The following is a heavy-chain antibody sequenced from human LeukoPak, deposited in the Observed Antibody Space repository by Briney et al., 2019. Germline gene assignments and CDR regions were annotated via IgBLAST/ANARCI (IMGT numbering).Heavy chain of an antibody. J-gene: IGHJ1*01. D-gene: IGHD3-22*01. Sequence: TSETLSPTCSVSGDSVSRSDSYWDWIRQPPGKGLEWIGTIYYSGRTYYSPSLKSRVTMSVDPSNNQFSLNLRSVTAADTALYYCARRRYYDGSGYLEWGQGTLLSVSS. CDR1: GDSVSRSDSY. CDR3: ARRRYYDGSGYLE. V-gene: IGHV4-39*01. CDR2: IYYSGRT.